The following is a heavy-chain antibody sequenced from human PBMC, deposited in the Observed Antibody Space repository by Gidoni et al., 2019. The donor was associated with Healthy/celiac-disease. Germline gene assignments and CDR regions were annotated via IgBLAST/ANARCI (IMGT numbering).Heavy chain of an antibody. Sequence: QVQLVQSGAEVKKPGASVTVSCKASGYTFPSYDINWVRQATGQGLEWMGWMNPNSGNTGYAQKFQGRVTMTRNTSISTAYMELSSLRSEDTAVYYCARDYDILTGYYGWGQGTLVTVSS. CDR1: GYTFPSYD. D-gene: IGHD3-9*01. J-gene: IGHJ4*02. V-gene: IGHV1-8*01. CDR3: ARDYDILTGYYG. CDR2: MNPNSGNT.